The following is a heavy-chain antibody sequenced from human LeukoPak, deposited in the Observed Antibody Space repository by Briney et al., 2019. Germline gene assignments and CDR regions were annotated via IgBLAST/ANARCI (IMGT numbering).Heavy chain of an antibody. V-gene: IGHV3-74*01. J-gene: IGHJ4*02. CDR1: GFTFSAYW. D-gene: IGHD2-15*01. Sequence: GGSLRLSSAASGFTFSAYWMRWVRQAPGKGLVWVSFIKPDGSRTNYADSVKDRFIISRDNAKNTLYLQMYNLRADDTAVYYCARGGTTDIGPFDYWGQGTLVTFSS. CDR2: IKPDGSRT. CDR3: ARGGTTDIGPFDY.